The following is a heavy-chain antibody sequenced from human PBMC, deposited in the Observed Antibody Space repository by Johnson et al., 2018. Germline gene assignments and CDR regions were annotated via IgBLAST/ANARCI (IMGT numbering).Heavy chain of an antibody. J-gene: IGHJ3*02. CDR1: GFTFSSYA. Sequence: EVQLVESGGGLVQPGGSXRLSCAASGFTFSSYALSWVRQAPGKGLEWVSAISGSGGSTYYADSVKGRFTISRDNAKNSLYLQMNSLRAEDTAVYYCARDKPPLGTGTTSVAFDIWGQGTMVTVSS. CDR3: ARDKPPLGTGTTSVAFDI. D-gene: IGHD1-1*01. CDR2: ISGSGGST. V-gene: IGHV3-23*04.